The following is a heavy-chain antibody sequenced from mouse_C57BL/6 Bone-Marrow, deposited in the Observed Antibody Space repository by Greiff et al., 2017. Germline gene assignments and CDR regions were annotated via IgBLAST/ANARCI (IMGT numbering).Heavy chain of an antibody. Sequence: DVMLVESGGGLVQPGGSLSLSCAASGFTFTDYYMSWVRQPPGKALEWLGFIRNKANGYTTEYSASVKGRFTISRDNSQSILYLQMNALRAEDSATYYCARDGNYFDYWGQGTTLTVSS. CDR3: ARDGNYFDY. D-gene: IGHD2-1*01. CDR1: GFTFTDYY. V-gene: IGHV7-3*01. CDR2: IRNKANGYTT. J-gene: IGHJ2*01.